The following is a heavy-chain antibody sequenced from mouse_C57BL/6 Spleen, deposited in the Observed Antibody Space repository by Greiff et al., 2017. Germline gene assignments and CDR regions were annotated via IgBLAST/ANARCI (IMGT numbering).Heavy chain of an antibody. Sequence: VQLQQSGPELVKPGASVKISCKASGYAFSSSWMNWVKQRPGKGLEWIGRIYPGDGDTNYNGKFKGKATLTADKSSSTAYMQLSSLTSEDSAVYFCAREAYCGSSYGYWYLDVWGTGTTVTVSS. D-gene: IGHD1-1*01. CDR2: IYPGDGDT. CDR1: GYAFSSSW. J-gene: IGHJ1*03. V-gene: IGHV1-82*01. CDR3: AREAYCGSSYGYWYLDV.